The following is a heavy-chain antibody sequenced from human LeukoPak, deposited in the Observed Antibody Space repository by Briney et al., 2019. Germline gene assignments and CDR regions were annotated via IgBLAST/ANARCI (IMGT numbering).Heavy chain of an antibody. CDR1: GGSFSGYY. Sequence: PSETLSLTCAVYGGSFSGYYWSWIRQPPGKGLEWIGEINHSGSTNYNPSLKSRVTISVDTSKNQFSLKLSSVTAADTAVYYCARLTSSGWYFRHGMDVWGQGTTVTVSS. J-gene: IGHJ6*02. D-gene: IGHD6-19*01. CDR3: ARLTSSGWYFRHGMDV. V-gene: IGHV4-34*01. CDR2: INHSGST.